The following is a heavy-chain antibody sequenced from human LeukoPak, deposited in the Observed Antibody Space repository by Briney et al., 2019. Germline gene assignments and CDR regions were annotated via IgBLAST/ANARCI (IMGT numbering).Heavy chain of an antibody. Sequence: ASVKVSCKASGYTFTSYYMHWVRQAPGQGLEWMRIINPSGGSTSYAQKFQGRVTMTRDTSTSTAYMELSSLRSEDTAVYYCAGNSGYDLAFDIWGQGTMVTVSS. CDR1: GYTFTSYY. CDR3: AGNSGYDLAFDI. J-gene: IGHJ3*02. CDR2: INPSGGST. D-gene: IGHD5-12*01. V-gene: IGHV1-46*01.